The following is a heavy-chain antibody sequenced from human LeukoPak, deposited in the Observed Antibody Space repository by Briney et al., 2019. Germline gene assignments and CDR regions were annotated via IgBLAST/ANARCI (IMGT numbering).Heavy chain of an antibody. CDR1: GFTFSSYA. D-gene: IGHD3-22*01. Sequence: GGSLRLSCAASGFTFSSYAMHWVRQAPGKGLEWVALISFDENRKYYRDSVKGRFTISRDNSNNTMHLQMNSVRPEDTAVYFCARNYYHSSAPGSWFDPWGQGTLVTVSS. J-gene: IGHJ5*02. CDR3: ARNYYHSSAPGSWFDP. CDR2: ISFDENRK. V-gene: IGHV3-30*04.